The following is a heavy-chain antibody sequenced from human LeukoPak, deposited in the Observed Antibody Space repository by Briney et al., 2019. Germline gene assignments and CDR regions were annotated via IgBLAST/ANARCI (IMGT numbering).Heavy chain of an antibody. J-gene: IGHJ6*02. CDR2: ISSSSSYR. V-gene: IGHV3-21*04. CDR1: GFTFSSYG. Sequence: PGGSLRLSCAASGFTFSSYGMNWVRQAPGKGLEWVSSISSSSSYRYYADSVKGRFTISRDNAKNSLYLQMNSLRAEDTAVYYCARAVATDDYYGMDVWGQGTTVTVSS. D-gene: IGHD5-12*01. CDR3: ARAVATDDYYGMDV.